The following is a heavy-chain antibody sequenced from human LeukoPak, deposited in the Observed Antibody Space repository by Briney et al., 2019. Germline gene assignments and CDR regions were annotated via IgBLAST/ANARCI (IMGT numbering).Heavy chain of an antibody. CDR3: ARTYSSSWYQPEPFDY. J-gene: IGHJ4*02. D-gene: IGHD6-13*01. V-gene: IGHV3-74*03. Sequence: GGSLRLSCAASGFTFSSHWMHWVRQAPGKGLVWVSRINGDGSNTTYADSVKGRFTISRDNSKNTLYLQMGSLRAEDMAVYYCARTYSSSWYQPEPFDYWGQGTLVTVSS. CDR1: GFTFSSHW. CDR2: INGDGSNT.